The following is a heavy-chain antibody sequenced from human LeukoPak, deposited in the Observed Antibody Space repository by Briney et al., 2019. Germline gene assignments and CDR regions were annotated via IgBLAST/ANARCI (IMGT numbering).Heavy chain of an antibody. V-gene: IGHV3-13*05. J-gene: IGHJ3*02. CDR1: GFTFSSYD. CDR2: IGTAGDP. CDR3: ARDAPRNQFLDAFDI. Sequence: GGSLRLSCAASGFTFSSYDMHWVRQATGKGLEWVSAIGTAGDPYYPGSVKGRFTISRDNAKNTLYLQMNSLRAEDTAVYYCARDAPRNQFLDAFDIWGQGTMVTVSS.